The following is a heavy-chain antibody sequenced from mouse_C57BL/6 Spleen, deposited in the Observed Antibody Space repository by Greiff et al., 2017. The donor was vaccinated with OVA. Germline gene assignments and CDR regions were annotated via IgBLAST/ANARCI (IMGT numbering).Heavy chain of an antibody. CDR2: ISDGGSYT. J-gene: IGHJ1*03. CDR1: GFTFSSYA. D-gene: IGHD1-1*01. CDR3: ASELRYFDV. V-gene: IGHV5-4*01. Sequence: EVQGVESGGGLVKPGGSLKLSCAASGFTFSSYAMSWVRQTPEKRLEWVATISDGGSYTYYPDNVKGRFTISRDNAKNNLYLQMSHLKSEDTAMYYCASELRYFDVWGTGTTVTVSS.